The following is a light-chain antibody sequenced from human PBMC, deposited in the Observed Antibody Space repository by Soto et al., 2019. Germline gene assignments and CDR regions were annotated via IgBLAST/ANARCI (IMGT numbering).Light chain of an antibody. V-gene: IGLV1-47*02. Sequence: QSVLTQPPSASGTPGQRVTISCSGSTSNLGSHFIYWYQQLPGTAPKLLIYNNNQRPSEVPDRFSGSKSGTSASLAISGLRSDDESDYYCAAWDDSLSGPVFGGGTKLTVL. J-gene: IGLJ3*02. CDR1: TSNLGSHF. CDR2: NNN. CDR3: AAWDDSLSGPV.